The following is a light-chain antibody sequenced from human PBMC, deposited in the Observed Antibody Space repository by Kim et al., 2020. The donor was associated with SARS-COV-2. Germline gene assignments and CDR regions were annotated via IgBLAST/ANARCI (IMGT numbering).Light chain of an antibody. CDR3: HQYSKWPLT. CDR1: QSIDRN. CDR2: GAA. Sequence: VSPEERVTLSCRASQSIDRNLAWYQQKPGQAPRLLISGAATRATDLSARFSGSGSGTEFTLTISSLQSEDFAVYYCHQYSKWPLTFGGGTKVDIK. V-gene: IGKV3-15*01. J-gene: IGKJ4*01.